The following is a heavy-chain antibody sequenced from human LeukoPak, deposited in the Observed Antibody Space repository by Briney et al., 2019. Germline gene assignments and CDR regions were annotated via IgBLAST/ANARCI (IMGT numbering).Heavy chain of an antibody. D-gene: IGHD3-22*01. CDR2: IYYSGST. J-gene: IGHJ4*02. V-gene: IGHV4-59*01. Sequence: PSETLSLTCTVSGGSISSYYWSWIRQPPGKGLEWIGYIYYSGSTNYNPSLKSRVTISVDTSENQISLKLSSVTAADTAVYYCARYTMMLVNWGQGTLVTISS. CDR1: GGSISSYY. CDR3: ARYTMMLVN.